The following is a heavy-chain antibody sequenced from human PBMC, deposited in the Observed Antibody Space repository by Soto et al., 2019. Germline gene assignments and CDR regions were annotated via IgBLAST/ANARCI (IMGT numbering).Heavy chain of an antibody. Sequence: QVQLVQSGAEVKKPGASVKVSCKASGYTFTSYYMHWVRQAPGQGLEWMGIINPSGGSTSYAQKFQGRVTMTRDTSTSTVYMELSSLRSEDTAVYYCARGVYDTNHYGDYVWDLWGQGTLVTVSS. J-gene: IGHJ4*02. CDR2: INPSGGST. V-gene: IGHV1-46*03. CDR3: ARGVYDTNHYGDYVWDL. D-gene: IGHD4-17*01. CDR1: GYTFTSYY.